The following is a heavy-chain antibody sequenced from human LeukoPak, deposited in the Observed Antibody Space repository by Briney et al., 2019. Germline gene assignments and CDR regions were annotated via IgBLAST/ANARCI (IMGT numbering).Heavy chain of an antibody. V-gene: IGHV4-39*01. J-gene: IGHJ4*02. Sequence: SETLSLTCTVSGGSISSTSYYWGWIRQPPGKGLEWIGGMYYSGGSTDYNPSLKSRVTISADTSKNQFSLKVSSVTAADTAVYYCARHSLKLVDADFDYWGQGTLVTVSS. CDR1: GGSISSTSYY. CDR2: MYYSGGST. CDR3: ARHSLKLVDADFDY. D-gene: IGHD3-16*02.